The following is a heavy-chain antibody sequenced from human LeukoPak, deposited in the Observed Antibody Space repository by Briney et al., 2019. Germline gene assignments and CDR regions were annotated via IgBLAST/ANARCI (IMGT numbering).Heavy chain of an antibody. CDR1: GFTFSSYV. V-gene: IGHV3-30*04. CDR2: ISYDGSNE. Sequence: GGSLRLSCAASGFTFSSYVMHWVRQAPGKGLEWVAIISYDGSNEYYADSVKGRFTISRDNAKNSLYLQMNSLRAEDTALYYCARDVSSSWYDPIVNGGGFDYWGQGTLVTVSS. CDR3: ARDVSSSWYDPIVNGGGFDY. D-gene: IGHD6-13*01. J-gene: IGHJ4*02.